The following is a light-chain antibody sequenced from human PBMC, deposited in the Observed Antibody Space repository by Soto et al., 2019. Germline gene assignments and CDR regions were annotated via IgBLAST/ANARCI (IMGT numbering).Light chain of an antibody. CDR1: QNVRFY. Sequence: EIVLTQSPATLSLSPGERATLSCRASQNVRFYLAWYQQKPGQTPRLLIYDASKRASGIPARFSGSGSGTDFILIISRLEPEVFAVYCCQQRTRWSWTFGRGTKVEVK. CDR2: DAS. J-gene: IGKJ1*01. CDR3: QQRTRWSWT. V-gene: IGKV3-11*01.